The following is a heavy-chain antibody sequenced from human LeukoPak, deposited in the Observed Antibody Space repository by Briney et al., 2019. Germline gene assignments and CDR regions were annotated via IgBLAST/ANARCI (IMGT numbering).Heavy chain of an antibody. CDR2: IRSKAYGGTT. CDR1: GFTFGDYA. V-gene: IGHV3-49*04. CDR3: TRLVVPAARFDP. Sequence: GRSLRLSCTASGFTFGDYAMSWVRQAPGKGLEWVGFIRSKAYGGTTEYAASVKGRFTISRDDSKSIAYLQMNSLKTEDTAVYYCTRLVVPAARFDPWGQGTLVTVS. D-gene: IGHD2-2*01. J-gene: IGHJ5*02.